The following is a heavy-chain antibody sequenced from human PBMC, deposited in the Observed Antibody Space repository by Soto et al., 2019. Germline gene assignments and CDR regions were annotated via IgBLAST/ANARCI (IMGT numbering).Heavy chain of an antibody. CDR3: ARGGVGSFDY. CDR2: IHKDGSTT. V-gene: IGHV3-74*01. D-gene: IGHD2-2*03. CDR1: GFTFSSYW. J-gene: IGHJ4*02. Sequence: EVQLVESGGGLVQPGGSLRLSCAASGFTFSSYWMRWVRQAPGKGLVWVSHIHKDGSTTSYADSVKGRFTISRDNAKNTVYLQINSLRAEDTAVYYCARGGVGSFDYWGQGTQVTVSS.